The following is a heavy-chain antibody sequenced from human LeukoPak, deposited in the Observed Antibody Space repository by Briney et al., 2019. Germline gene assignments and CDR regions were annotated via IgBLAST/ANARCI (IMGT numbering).Heavy chain of an antibody. Sequence: GESLKISCKGSGYSFTNFWIAWVRQMPGKGLEWMGIIYPGDSDTRYSPSFQGQVTISADKSISTAYLQWSSLKASDTAMYYCTRLDVASAERVFDYWGQGSLVTVSS. CDR3: TRLDVASAERVFDY. V-gene: IGHV5-51*01. J-gene: IGHJ4*02. CDR2: IYPGDSDT. D-gene: IGHD6-13*01. CDR1: GYSFTNFW.